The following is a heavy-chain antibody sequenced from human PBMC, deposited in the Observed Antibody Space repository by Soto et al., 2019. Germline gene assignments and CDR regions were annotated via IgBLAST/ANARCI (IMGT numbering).Heavy chain of an antibody. V-gene: IGHV3-73*01. Sequence: GGSLRLSCAASGFTFSGSAMHWVRQASGKGLEWVGRIRSKANSYATAYAASVKGRFTISRDDSKNTAYLQMNSLKTEDTAVYYCTRHVIYGAGPDHYYYYGMDFWGQGTTVPVAS. J-gene: IGHJ6*02. D-gene: IGHD3-10*01. CDR1: GFTFSGSA. CDR3: TRHVIYGAGPDHYYYYGMDF. CDR2: IRSKANSYAT.